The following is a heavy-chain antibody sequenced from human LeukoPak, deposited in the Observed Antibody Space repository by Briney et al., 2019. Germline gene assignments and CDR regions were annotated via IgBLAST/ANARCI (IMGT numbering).Heavy chain of an antibody. CDR3: ARDSDGDYYFDY. CDR1: GGSISSYY. V-gene: IGHV4-59*12. CDR2: IYYSGST. J-gene: IGHJ4*02. D-gene: IGHD1-26*01. Sequence: KSSETLSLTCTVSGGSISSYYWSWIRQPPGKGLEWIGYIYYSGSTNYNPSLKSRVTISVDRSKNQFSLKLSSVTAADTAVYYCARDSDGDYYFDYWGQGTLVTVSS.